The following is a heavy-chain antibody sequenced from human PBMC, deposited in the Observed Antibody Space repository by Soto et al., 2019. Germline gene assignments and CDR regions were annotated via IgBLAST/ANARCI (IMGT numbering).Heavy chain of an antibody. CDR2: ISGSGGST. D-gene: IGHD2-21*01. V-gene: IGHV3-23*01. CDR3: AKEVIQLDSDY. J-gene: IGHJ4*02. Sequence: GWTMRISCAASGFTFSSYAMSWVRQAPGKGLEWVSAISGSGGSTYYADSVKGRFTISRDNSKNTLYLQMNSLRAEDTAVYCGAKEVIQLDSDYWGQGTLVTVYS. CDR1: GFTFSSYA.